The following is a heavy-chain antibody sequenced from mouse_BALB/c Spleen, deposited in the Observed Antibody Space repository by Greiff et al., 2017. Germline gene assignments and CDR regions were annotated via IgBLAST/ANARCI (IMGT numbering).Heavy chain of an antibody. V-gene: IGHV7-3*02. CDR2: IRNKANGYTT. CDR3: ARVGNSYAMDY. CDR1: GFTFTDYY. Sequence: EVKLVESGGGLVQPGGSLRLSCATSGFTFTDYYMSWVRQPPGKALEWLGFIRNKANGYTTEYSASVKGRFTISRDNSQSILYLQMNTLRAEDSATYYCARVGNSYAMDYWGQGTSVTVSS. D-gene: IGHD2-1*01. J-gene: IGHJ4*01.